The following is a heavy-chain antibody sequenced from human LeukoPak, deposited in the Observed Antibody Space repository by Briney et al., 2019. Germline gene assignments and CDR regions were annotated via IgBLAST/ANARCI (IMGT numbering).Heavy chain of an antibody. J-gene: IGHJ2*01. CDR1: GGSISSSSYY. CDR2: IYYSGGT. CDR3: ARDPSPGIAVAALHWYFNL. Sequence: SETLSLTCTVSGGSISSSSYYWGWIRQPPGKGLEWIGSIYYSGGTYYNPSLKSRVTISVDTSKNQFSLKLSSVTAAYTAVYYCARDPSPGIAVAALHWYFNLWGRGTLVTVSS. D-gene: IGHD6-19*01. V-gene: IGHV4-39*07.